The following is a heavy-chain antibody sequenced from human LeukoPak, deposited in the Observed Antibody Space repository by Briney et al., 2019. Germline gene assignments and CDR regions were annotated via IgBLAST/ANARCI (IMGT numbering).Heavy chain of an antibody. CDR1: GFTFNKYS. CDR2: ISSSSSTI. V-gene: IGHV3-48*01. CDR3: ASTNYDISS. Sequence: GGSLRLSCAASGFTFNKYSINWVRQAPGKGLEWVSYISSSSSTIYYADSVKGRFTISRDNAKNSLYLQMNSLRAEDTAVYYCASTNYDISSWGQGTLVTVSS. D-gene: IGHD3-9*01. J-gene: IGHJ5*02.